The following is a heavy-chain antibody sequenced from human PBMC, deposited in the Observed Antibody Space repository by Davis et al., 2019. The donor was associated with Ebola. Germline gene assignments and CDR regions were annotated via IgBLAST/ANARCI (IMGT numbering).Heavy chain of an antibody. Sequence: GGSLRLSCAASGFTFSSYSMNWVRQAPGKGLEWVSYISSSSSTIYYADSVKGRFTISRDNAKNSLYLQMNSLRDEDTAVYYCAKDARYSSGWASGAFDIWGQGTMVTVSS. V-gene: IGHV3-48*02. CDR2: ISSSSSTI. CDR3: AKDARYSSGWASGAFDI. CDR1: GFTFSSYS. D-gene: IGHD6-19*01. J-gene: IGHJ3*02.